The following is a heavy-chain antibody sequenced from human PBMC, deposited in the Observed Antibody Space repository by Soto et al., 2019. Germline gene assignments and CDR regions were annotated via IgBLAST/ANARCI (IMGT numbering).Heavy chain of an antibody. J-gene: IGHJ4*02. CDR1: GYTFTSYG. Sequence: QVQLVQSGAEVKKPGASVKVSCKASGYTFTSYGISWVRQAPGQGLEWMGWISAYNGNTNYAQKPQGRVTMKTDTSTRTAYMELRSLRSDDTAVYYCARDLSGIAVDGTEDYWGQGTLVTVSS. V-gene: IGHV1-18*01. CDR3: ARDLSGIAVDGTEDY. CDR2: ISAYNGNT. D-gene: IGHD6-19*01.